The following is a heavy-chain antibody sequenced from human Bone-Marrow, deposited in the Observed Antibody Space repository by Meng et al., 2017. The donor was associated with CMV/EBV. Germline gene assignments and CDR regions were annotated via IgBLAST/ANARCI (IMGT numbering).Heavy chain of an antibody. CDR3: AKVWGGRKGDY. J-gene: IGHJ4*02. D-gene: IGHD3-16*01. CDR2: ISGSGGST. Sequence: GESLKISCAASGFTFSSYWMSWVRQAPGKGLEWVSAISGSGGSTYYADSVKGRFTISRDNSKNTLYLQMNSLRAEDTAVYYCAKVWGGRKGDYWGQGTLVTVSS. V-gene: IGHV3-23*01. CDR1: GFTFSSYW.